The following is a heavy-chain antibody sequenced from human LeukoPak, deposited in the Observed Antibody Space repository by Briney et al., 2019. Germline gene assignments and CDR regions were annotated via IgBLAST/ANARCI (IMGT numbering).Heavy chain of an antibody. J-gene: IGHJ4*02. CDR3: ARDGYTAMVIPSYFDY. CDR2: IIPIFGTA. CDR1: GGTFSSYA. D-gene: IGHD5-18*01. V-gene: IGHV1-69*06. Sequence: GSSLKVSCKASGGTFSSYAISWVRQAPGQGLGWMGGIIPIFGTANYAQKFQGRVTITADKSTSTAYMELSSLRSEDTAVYYCARDGYTAMVIPSYFDYWGQGTLVTVSS.